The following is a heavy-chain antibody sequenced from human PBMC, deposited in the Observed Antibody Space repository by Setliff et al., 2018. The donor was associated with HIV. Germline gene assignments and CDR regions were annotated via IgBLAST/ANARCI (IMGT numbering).Heavy chain of an antibody. CDR3: ARGFYSWNL. V-gene: IGHV1-3*01. D-gene: IGHD1-20*01. CDR2: INAGNGNR. J-gene: IGHJ5*02. CDR1: GYTFTSYY. Sequence: ASVKVSCKASGYTFTSYYMHWVRQAPGQRPEWMARINAGNGNREYSPKFQGRVTITANTSTQTAYMELTSLTFHDTAVYYCARGFYSWNLWGQGTLVTVSS.